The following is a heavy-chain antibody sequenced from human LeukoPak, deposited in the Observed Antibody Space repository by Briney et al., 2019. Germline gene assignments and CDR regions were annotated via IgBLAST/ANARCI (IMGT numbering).Heavy chain of an antibody. CDR2: INPSGGIT. J-gene: IGHJ4*02. V-gene: IGHV1-46*01. CDR3: TKYGHSPYFDS. Sequence: ASVKVSCKASGYTFTNYHMHWVRQAPGQGLGWMGIINPSGGITNYAQKFQGRVTMTRDMSTSTVYMELSSLRSEDTAVYYCTKYGHSPYFDSWGQGTLVTVSS. D-gene: IGHD4-17*01. CDR1: GYTFTNYH.